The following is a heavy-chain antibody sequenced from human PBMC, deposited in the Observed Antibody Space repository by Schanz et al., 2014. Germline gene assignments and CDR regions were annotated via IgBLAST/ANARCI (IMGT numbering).Heavy chain of an antibody. Sequence: VQLVESGGGLVKPGGSLRLSCAASGFPFSDYFMAWIRQPPGRGLEWVSYIGNGGVTIYYADSVKGRFTISRDNSKNSLYLQMNSLRAEDTAVYYCARIGGSVFDYWAQGTLLTVSS. V-gene: IGHV3-11*01. J-gene: IGHJ4*02. CDR3: ARIGGSVFDY. D-gene: IGHD3-10*01. CDR2: IGNGGVTI. CDR1: GFPFSDYF.